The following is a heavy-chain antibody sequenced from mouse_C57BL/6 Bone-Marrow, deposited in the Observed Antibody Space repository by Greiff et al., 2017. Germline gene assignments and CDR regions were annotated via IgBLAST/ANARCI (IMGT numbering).Heavy chain of an antibody. J-gene: IGHJ3*01. CDR2: INPNNGGT. CDR1: GYTFTDYN. Sequence: EVQLQHSGPELVKPGASVKIPCKASGYTFTDYNMDWVKQSHGKSLEWIGDINPNNGGTIYNQKFKGKATLTVDKSSSTAYMELRSLTSEDTAVYYCARSVRYSNYKAWFAYWGQGTLVTVSA. D-gene: IGHD2-5*01. V-gene: IGHV1-18*01. CDR3: ARSVRYSNYKAWFAY.